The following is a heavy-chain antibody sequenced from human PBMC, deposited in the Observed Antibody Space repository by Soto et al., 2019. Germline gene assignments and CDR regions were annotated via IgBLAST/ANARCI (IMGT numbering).Heavy chain of an antibody. CDR2: IIPIFGTA. V-gene: IGHV1-69*01. D-gene: IGHD2-2*01. Sequence: QVQLVQSGAEVKKPGSSVKVSCKASGGTFSSYAISWVPQAPGQGLEWMGGIIPIFGTANYAQKFQGRVTITADESTSTAYMELSSLRSEDTAVYYCARPVPAAHYYYYYGMDVWGQGTTVTVSS. J-gene: IGHJ6*02. CDR3: ARPVPAAHYYYYYGMDV. CDR1: GGTFSSYA.